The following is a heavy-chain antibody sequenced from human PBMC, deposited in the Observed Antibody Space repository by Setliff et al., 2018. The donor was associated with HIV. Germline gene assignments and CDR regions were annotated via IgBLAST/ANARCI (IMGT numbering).Heavy chain of an antibody. CDR2: INHSGST. D-gene: IGHD3-16*01. V-gene: IGHV4-34*01. CDR3: ARVSYDYASYYMDV. J-gene: IGHJ6*03. Sequence: SETLSLTCAVYGGSLSGYHWSWIRQSPEKGLEWIGEINHSGSTNYNLSLKSRVTMSVDTSKNQFSLKLSSVTAADTAVYYCARVSYDYASYYMDVWGKGTTVTVSS. CDR1: GGSLSGYH.